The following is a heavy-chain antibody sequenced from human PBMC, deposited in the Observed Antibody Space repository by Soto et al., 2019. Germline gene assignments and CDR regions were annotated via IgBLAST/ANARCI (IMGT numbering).Heavy chain of an antibody. J-gene: IGHJ6*02. V-gene: IGHV1-46*01. D-gene: IGHD3-3*01. CDR2: INPSGGST. Sequence: ASVKVSCKASGYTFTSYYMHWVRQAPGQGLEWMGIINPSGGSTSYAQKFQGRVTMTRDTSTSTVYMEPSSLRSEDTAVYYCARELYYDFWSGYPTQAGYYGMDVWGQGTTVTVSS. CDR1: GYTFTSYY. CDR3: ARELYYDFWSGYPTQAGYYGMDV.